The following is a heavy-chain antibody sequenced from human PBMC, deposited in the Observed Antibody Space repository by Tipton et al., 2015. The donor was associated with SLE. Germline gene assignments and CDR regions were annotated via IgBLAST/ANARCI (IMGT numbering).Heavy chain of an antibody. V-gene: IGHV1-69*05. Sequence: QSGAEVKKPGSSVKVSCKASGGTFSSYAISWVRQAPGQGLEWMGRIIPIFGTTNYAQKFQGRVIMTTDTSTNTAYVELTSLTYDDTAVYYCARDPRGSDTGDYWGQGTLVTVSS. CDR1: GGTFSSYA. CDR3: ARDPRGSDTGDY. D-gene: IGHD6-25*01. J-gene: IGHJ4*02. CDR2: IIPIFGTT.